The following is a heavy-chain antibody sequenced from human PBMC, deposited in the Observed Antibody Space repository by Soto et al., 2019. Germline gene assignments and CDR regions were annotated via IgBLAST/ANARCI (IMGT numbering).Heavy chain of an antibody. V-gene: IGHV4-30-4*01. J-gene: IGHJ4*02. D-gene: IGHD6-6*01. CDR1: GGSISSGDYY. Sequence: SETLSLTCTVSGGSISSGDYYWSWIRQPPGKGLEWIGYIYYSGSTSYNPSLKSRVTISVDTSKNQFSLKLSSVTAADTAVYYCARVGSSSGEFDYWGKGPRVTLAS. CDR2: IYYSGST. CDR3: ARVGSSSGEFDY.